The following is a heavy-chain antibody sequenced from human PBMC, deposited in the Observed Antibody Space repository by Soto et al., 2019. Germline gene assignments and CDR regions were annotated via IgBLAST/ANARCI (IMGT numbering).Heavy chain of an antibody. CDR1: GFTFSSYA. CDR3: AKDLAVRFLESHYFDY. J-gene: IGHJ4*02. D-gene: IGHD3-3*01. Sequence: GGSLRLSCAASGFTFSSYAMSWVRQAPGKGLEWVSAISGSGGSTYYADSVKGRFTISRDNSKNTLYLQMNSLRAEDTAVYYCAKDLAVRFLESHYFDYWGQGTLVTVSS. CDR2: ISGSGGST. V-gene: IGHV3-23*01.